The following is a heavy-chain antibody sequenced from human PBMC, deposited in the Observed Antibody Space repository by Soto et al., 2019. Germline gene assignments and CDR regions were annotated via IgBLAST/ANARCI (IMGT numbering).Heavy chain of an antibody. CDR1: GGTFSSYA. CDR2: IIPIFGTA. D-gene: IGHD1-26*01. J-gene: IGHJ4*02. Sequence: GASVKVSCKASGGTFSSYAISWVRQAPGQGLEWMGGIIPIFGTANYAQEFQGRVTITADKSTSTAYMELSSLRSEDTAVYYCARDPVGATHQLGIDYWGQGTLVTVSS. V-gene: IGHV1-69*06. CDR3: ARDPVGATHQLGIDY.